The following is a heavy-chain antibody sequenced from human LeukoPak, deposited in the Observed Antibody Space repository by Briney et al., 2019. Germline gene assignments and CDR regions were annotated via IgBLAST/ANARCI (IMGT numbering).Heavy chain of an antibody. CDR2: INHSGST. Sequence: PSETLSLTCAVYGGSFSGYYWSWIRQPPGKGLEWIGEINHSGSTNYNPSLKSRVTISVDTSKNQFSLKLSSVTAADTAVYFCARVHPDGCSAYWGQGILVTVSP. CDR3: ARVHPDGCSAY. CDR1: GGSFSGYY. J-gene: IGHJ4*02. V-gene: IGHV4-34*01. D-gene: IGHD5-24*01.